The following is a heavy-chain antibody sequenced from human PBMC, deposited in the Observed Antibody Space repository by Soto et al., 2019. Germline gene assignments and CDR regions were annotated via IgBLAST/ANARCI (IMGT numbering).Heavy chain of an antibody. J-gene: IGHJ6*02. D-gene: IGHD3-22*01. V-gene: IGHV4-31*03. CDR2: IYYSGST. Sequence: SETLSLTCTVSGGSISSGGYYWSWIRQHPGKGLEWIGYIYYSGSTYYNPSLKSRVTISVDTSKNQFSLKLSSVTAADTAVYYCARWNSRGLPTSRYGMDVWGQGTTVTVSS. CDR3: ARWNSRGLPTSRYGMDV. CDR1: GGSISSGGYY.